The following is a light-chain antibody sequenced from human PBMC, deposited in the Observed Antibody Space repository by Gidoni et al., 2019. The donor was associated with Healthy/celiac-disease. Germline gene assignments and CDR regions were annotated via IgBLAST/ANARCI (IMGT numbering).Light chain of an antibody. Sequence: QSVLTPPPSVSGAPGQRVTISCTGSSSNIGAGYDVHWYQQLPGTAPKLLIYGNSNRPSGGPDRFSGSKSGTSASLAITGLQAEDEADYYCQSYDSSLSGGVFGGGTKLTVL. CDR2: GNS. J-gene: IGLJ2*01. CDR3: QSYDSSLSGGV. CDR1: SSNIGAGYD. V-gene: IGLV1-40*01.